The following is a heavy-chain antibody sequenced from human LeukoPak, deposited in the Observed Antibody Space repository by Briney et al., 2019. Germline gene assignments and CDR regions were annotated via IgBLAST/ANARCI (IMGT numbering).Heavy chain of an antibody. CDR2: INPNSGGT. V-gene: IGHV1-2*06. Sequence: GASMKVSCKASGYTFTDYYIRWVRQAPGQGYEWMGRINPNSGGTNYPQKFLGRVTMTRDTSISTAYMELSRLTSDDTAVYYCTRDRVPITVPGTWFDPWGQGALVTVSS. J-gene: IGHJ5*02. D-gene: IGHD6-19*01. CDR3: TRDRVPITVPGTWFDP. CDR1: GYTFTDYY.